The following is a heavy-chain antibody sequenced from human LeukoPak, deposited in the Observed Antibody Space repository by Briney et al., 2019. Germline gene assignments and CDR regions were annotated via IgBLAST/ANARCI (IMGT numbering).Heavy chain of an antibody. CDR1: GYTFTGYY. CDR2: INPNSGGT. CDR3: ARGAPSEWLSS. J-gene: IGHJ4*02. Sequence: ASVKVSCKASGYTFTGYYMHWVRQAPGQGLEWMGWINPNSGGTNYAHKFQGRVTMTRETSISRAYMELSRLRSDDTAVYYCARGAPSEWLSSWGQGTLVTVSS. D-gene: IGHD3-3*01. V-gene: IGHV1-2*07.